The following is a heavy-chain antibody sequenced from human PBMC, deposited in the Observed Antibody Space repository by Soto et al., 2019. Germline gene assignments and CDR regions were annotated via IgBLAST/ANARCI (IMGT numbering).Heavy chain of an antibody. CDR1: GGFLSGYY. Sequence: SETLSLPRAVYGGFLSGYYWSWILPPPGEGLGGIGGINHSGSTNYNPSLKSRVTIAVDTSKNQFSLKLSSVTAADTAVYYCARRDCSSTSCYPSIAPGPSPRGRGYFDYWGQGTLVTVSS. V-gene: IGHV4-34*01. J-gene: IGHJ4*02. CDR3: ARRDCSSTSCYPSIAPGPSPRGRGYFDY. CDR2: INHSGST. D-gene: IGHD2-2*01.